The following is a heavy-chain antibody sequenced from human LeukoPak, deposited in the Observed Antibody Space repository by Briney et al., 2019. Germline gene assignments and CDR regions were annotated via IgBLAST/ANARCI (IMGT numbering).Heavy chain of an antibody. J-gene: IGHJ4*02. CDR1: GGSISSYY. D-gene: IGHD2-15*01. CDR2: IYYSGST. Sequence: SETLSLTCTVSGGSISSYYWSWIRQPPGKGLEWIGYIYYSGSTNYNPSLKSRVTISVDTSKNQFSLKLSSVTAADTAVYYCAGHSGYCSGGSCYAASSFDYWGQGTLVTVSS. V-gene: IGHV4-59*08. CDR3: AGHSGYCSGGSCYAASSFDY.